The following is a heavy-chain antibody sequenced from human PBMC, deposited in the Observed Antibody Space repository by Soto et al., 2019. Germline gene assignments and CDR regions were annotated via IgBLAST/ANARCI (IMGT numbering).Heavy chain of an antibody. Sequence: EASVKVSCKASGGTFSSYAISWVRQAPGQGLEWMGGIIPIFGTANYAQKFQGRVTITADKSTSTAYMELSSLRSEDTAVYYCASSPYYYDSSGYYFFFDYWGQGTLVTVSS. V-gene: IGHV1-69*06. CDR3: ASSPYYYDSSGYYFFFDY. CDR2: IIPIFGTA. J-gene: IGHJ4*02. D-gene: IGHD3-22*01. CDR1: GGTFSSYA.